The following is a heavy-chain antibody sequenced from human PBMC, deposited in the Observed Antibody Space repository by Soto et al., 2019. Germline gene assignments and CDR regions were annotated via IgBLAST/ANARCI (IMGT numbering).Heavy chain of an antibody. CDR1: GGSISSYY. CDR2: IYYSGST. Sequence: PSETLSLTRTVSGGSISSYYWSWIRQPPGKGLEWIGYIYYSGSTNYNPSLKSRVTISVDTSKNQFSLKLSSVTAADTAVYYCARIAAPSNWFDPWGQGTLVTVSS. V-gene: IGHV4-59*01. D-gene: IGHD6-6*01. J-gene: IGHJ5*02. CDR3: ARIAAPSNWFDP.